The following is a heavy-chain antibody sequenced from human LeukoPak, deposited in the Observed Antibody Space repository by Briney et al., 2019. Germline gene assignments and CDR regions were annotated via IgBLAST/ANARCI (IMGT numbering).Heavy chain of an antibody. CDR2: ISYDGSNK. CDR1: GFTFSSYA. CDR3: ARDLPTTGSSGYFWTGLPESDY. D-gene: IGHD3-22*01. Sequence: GGSLRLSCAASGFTFSSYAMHWIRQAPGKGLEWVAVISYDGSNKYYADSVKGRFTISRDNSKNTLYLQMNSLRAEDTAVYYCARDLPTTGSSGYFWTGLPESDYWGQGTLVTVSS. V-gene: IGHV3-30-3*01. J-gene: IGHJ4*02.